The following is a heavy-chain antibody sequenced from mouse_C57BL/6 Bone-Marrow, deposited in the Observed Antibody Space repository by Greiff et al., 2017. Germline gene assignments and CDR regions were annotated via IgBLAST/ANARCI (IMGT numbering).Heavy chain of an antibody. CDR1: GYTFTSYW. CDR3: ARRGLYYGNYEAMDY. Sequence: VQLQQPGTELVKPGASVKLSCKASGYTFTSYWMHWVKQRPGQGLEWIGNINPSNGGTNYNEKLKSKATLTVDKSSSTAYMQLSSLTSEDSAVYYCARRGLYYGNYEAMDYWGQGTSVTVSS. J-gene: IGHJ4*01. CDR2: INPSNGGT. D-gene: IGHD2-1*01. V-gene: IGHV1-53*01.